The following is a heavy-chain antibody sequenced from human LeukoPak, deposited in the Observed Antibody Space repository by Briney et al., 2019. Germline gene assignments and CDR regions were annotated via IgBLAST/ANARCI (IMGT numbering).Heavy chain of an antibody. CDR3: ARLSSSSDAYYYYYMDV. CDR2: ISAYNGNT. J-gene: IGHJ6*03. V-gene: IGHV1-18*01. D-gene: IGHD6-6*01. Sequence: ASVKVSCKASGYTFTSYGISWVRQAPGQGLEWMGWISAYNGNTNYAQKLQGRVTMTTDTSTSTAYMELRSLRSGDTAVYYCARLSSSSDAYYYYYMDVWGKGTTVTVSS. CDR1: GYTFTSYG.